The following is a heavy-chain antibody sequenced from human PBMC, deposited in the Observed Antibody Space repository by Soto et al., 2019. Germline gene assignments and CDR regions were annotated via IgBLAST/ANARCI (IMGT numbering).Heavy chain of an antibody. CDR1: GFTFSSYG. D-gene: IGHD3-10*01. J-gene: IGHJ3*01. Sequence: QVQLVESGGGVVQPGRSLRLSCAASGFTFSSYGMHWVRQAPGKGLEWVAVISYDGSNKYYADSVKGRFTISRDNSKNTLYLQMNSLRAEDTAVYYCAKVSGTLWDQGTMVTVSS. CDR3: AKVSGTL. V-gene: IGHV3-30*18. CDR2: ISYDGSNK.